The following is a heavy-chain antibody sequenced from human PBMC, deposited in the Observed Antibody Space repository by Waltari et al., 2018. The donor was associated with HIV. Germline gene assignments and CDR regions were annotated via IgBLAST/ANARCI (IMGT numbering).Heavy chain of an antibody. V-gene: IGHV4-34*01. CDR1: GGSFSGYY. CDR2: INHSGST. D-gene: IGHD4-4*01. Sequence: QVQLQQWGAGLLKPSETLSLTCAVYGGSFSGYYWSWIRQPPGKGLEWIGEINHSGSTNYNPSLKSRVTIAVDTSKNQFSLKLSSVTAADTAVYYCARGDYSPNWFDPWGQGTLVTVSS. CDR3: ARGDYSPNWFDP. J-gene: IGHJ5*02.